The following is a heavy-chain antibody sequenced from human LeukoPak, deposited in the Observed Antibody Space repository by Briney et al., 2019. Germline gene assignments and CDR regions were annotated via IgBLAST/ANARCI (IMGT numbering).Heavy chain of an antibody. CDR1: GFTFSDYY. CDR2: ISSSGSTM. J-gene: IGHJ6*02. Sequence: GGSLRLSCAASGFTFSDYYMSWIRQAPGKGLEWVSYISSSGSTMYYADSVKGRFTISRDNAKNSLYLQMNSLRAEDTAVYYCARRAKVGVYYYGMDVWGQGTTVTVSS. CDR3: ARRAKVGVYYYGMDV. D-gene: IGHD3-10*01. V-gene: IGHV3-11*01.